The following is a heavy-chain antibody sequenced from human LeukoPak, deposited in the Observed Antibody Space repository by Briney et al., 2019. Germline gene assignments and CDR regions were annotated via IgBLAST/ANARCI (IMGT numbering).Heavy chain of an antibody. Sequence: SVKVSCKASGGTFSSYAISWVRQAPGQGLEWMGRIIPILGIANYAQKFQGRVTITADKSTSTAYMELSSLRSEDTAVYYCARALEYSGSYWGDYWGRGTLVTVSS. V-gene: IGHV1-69*04. J-gene: IGHJ4*02. D-gene: IGHD1-26*01. CDR3: ARALEYSGSYWGDY. CDR1: GGTFSSYA. CDR2: IIPILGIA.